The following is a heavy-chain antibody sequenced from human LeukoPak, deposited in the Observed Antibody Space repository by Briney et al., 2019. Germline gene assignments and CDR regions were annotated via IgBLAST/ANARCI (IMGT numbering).Heavy chain of an antibody. CDR1: GFTFSSYW. D-gene: IGHD4-17*01. Sequence: PGGSLRLSCAASGFTFSSYWMSWVRQAPGKGLEWVANIKQDGSEKYYVDSVKGRFTISRDNAKNSLYLQMNSLRAEDTAVYYCVRDSDYGDYYFDYWGQGTLVTVSS. V-gene: IGHV3-7*01. CDR2: IKQDGSEK. J-gene: IGHJ4*02. CDR3: VRDSDYGDYYFDY.